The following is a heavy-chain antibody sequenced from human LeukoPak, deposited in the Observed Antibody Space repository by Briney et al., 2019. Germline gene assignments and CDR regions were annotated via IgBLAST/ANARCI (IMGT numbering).Heavy chain of an antibody. Sequence: GDSVEVSCKASGYTFTSYGISWVRQAPGQGLEWMGWISAYNGNTNYAQKLQGRVTMTTDTSTSTAYMELRSVRSDDTAVYYCARDRAGETSPIDYWGQGTLVTVSS. V-gene: IGHV1-18*01. CDR1: GYTFTSYG. D-gene: IGHD1-26*01. CDR3: ARDRAGETSPIDY. CDR2: ISAYNGNT. J-gene: IGHJ4*02.